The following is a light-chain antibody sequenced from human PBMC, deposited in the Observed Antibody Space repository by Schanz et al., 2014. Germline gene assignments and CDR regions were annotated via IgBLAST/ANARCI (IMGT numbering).Light chain of an antibody. Sequence: SVLTQPASVSGSPGQSITISCTGTSSDVGGYNYVSWYQQHPGKAPKLMIYEVTKRPSGVPDRFSGSKSGNTASLTVSGLQAEDEADYYCSSYGGNLGVFGTGTKLTV. CDR3: SSYGGNLGV. J-gene: IGLJ1*01. CDR1: SSDVGGYNY. CDR2: EVT. V-gene: IGLV2-8*01.